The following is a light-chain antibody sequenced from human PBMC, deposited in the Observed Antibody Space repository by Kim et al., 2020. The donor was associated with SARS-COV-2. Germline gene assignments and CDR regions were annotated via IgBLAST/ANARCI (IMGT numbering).Light chain of an antibody. J-gene: IGLJ3*02. CDR2: VNSDGSF. CDR3: QTWDTVRVQ. V-gene: IGLV4-69*01. CDR1: SGNSTNA. Sequence: SVQLPCSLNSGNSTNAIEWHQQQPEKGPRYLLSVNSDGSFIRGDGIPDRFSGSSSGAERYLIISSLQSEDETEYYCQTWDTVRVQFGGGTQLTVL.